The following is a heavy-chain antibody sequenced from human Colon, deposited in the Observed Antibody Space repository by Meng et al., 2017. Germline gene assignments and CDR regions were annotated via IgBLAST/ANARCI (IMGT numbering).Heavy chain of an antibody. CDR2: IYYSGST. D-gene: IGHD4-17*01. V-gene: IGHV4-30-4*01. CDR1: GGSISSGDYY. CDR3: ARDRKHYGERGWFDP. J-gene: IGHJ5*02. Sequence: GNLQESGPGLVPPSQTLSLTCTVSGGSISSGDYYWSWIRQPPGKGLEWIGYIYYSGSTYSNASLKSRVTISIDRSKNQFSLKLSSVTAADTAVYYCARDRKHYGERGWFDPWGQGTLVTVSS.